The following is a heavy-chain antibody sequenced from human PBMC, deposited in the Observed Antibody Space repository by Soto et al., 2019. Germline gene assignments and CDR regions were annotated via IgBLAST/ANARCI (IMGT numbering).Heavy chain of an antibody. V-gene: IGHV4-39*01. D-gene: IGHD4-17*01. Sequence: SETLSLTCTVSGGSISSSIYYWGGIGQPPGKGLEWIGSIYYSGSTYYNPSLKSRVTISVDTSKNQFSLKLSSVTAADTAVYYCARLSTVSRRAFDIWGQGTMVTVSS. CDR2: IYYSGST. CDR3: ARLSTVSRRAFDI. J-gene: IGHJ3*02. CDR1: GGSISSSIYY.